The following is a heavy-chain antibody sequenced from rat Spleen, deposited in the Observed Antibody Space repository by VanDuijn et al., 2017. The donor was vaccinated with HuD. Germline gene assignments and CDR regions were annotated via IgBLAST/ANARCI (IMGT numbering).Heavy chain of an antibody. V-gene: IGHV5-19*01. D-gene: IGHD3-4*01. Sequence: EVQVVESGGGLVQPGRSLKLSCVVSRFTFSNYGMHWIRQAPTKGLEWVASINPGGGITFYRDSVKGRFTISRDNAKSTLYLQMDSLRSEDTATYYCARPPTGVDYWGQGVMVTVSS. CDR1: RFTFSNYG. J-gene: IGHJ2*01. CDR3: ARPPTGVDY. CDR2: INPGGGIT.